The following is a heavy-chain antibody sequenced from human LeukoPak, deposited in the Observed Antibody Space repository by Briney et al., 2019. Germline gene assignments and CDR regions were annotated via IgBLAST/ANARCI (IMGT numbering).Heavy chain of an antibody. CDR2: VYGNAVDK. CDR1: GFTFSSYA. V-gene: IGHV3-23*01. Sequence: GGSLRLSCAASGFTFSSYAISWVRQAPGKGLEWVAGVYGNAVDKFYSASVRGRFTISKDNSKNMVFLQMDSLRADDTALYYCAKDWKPDGVWDIDYWGQGTQVTVS. D-gene: IGHD4-17*01. J-gene: IGHJ4*02. CDR3: AKDWKPDGVWDIDY.